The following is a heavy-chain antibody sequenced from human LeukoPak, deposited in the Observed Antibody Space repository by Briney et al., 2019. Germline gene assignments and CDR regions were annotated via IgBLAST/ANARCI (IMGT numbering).Heavy chain of an antibody. CDR1: VGTVSSYA. CDR2: MIPIFGTA. D-gene: IGHD3-22*01. CDR3: ARGGIVLEPINAFDI. Sequence: ASVKVSCKASVGTVSSYAISWVRQAPGQGLGWMGGMIPIFGTANYSQKFQGRVTITADESTSTASLELSSVRSADTAVYYCARGGIVLEPINAFDIWGQGTMVTVSS. V-gene: IGHV1-69*13. J-gene: IGHJ3*02.